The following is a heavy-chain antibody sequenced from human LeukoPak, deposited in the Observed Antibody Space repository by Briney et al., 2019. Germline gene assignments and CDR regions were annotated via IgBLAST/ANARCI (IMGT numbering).Heavy chain of an antibody. D-gene: IGHD3-16*01. V-gene: IGHV1-2*04. J-gene: IGHJ4*02. CDR1: FXGXX. CDR3: ARDAGDLYYFDY. CDR2: INPNSGGT. Sequence: FXGXXXXWVXXXPXQXXXXMAWINPNSGGTNYAQKFQGWVTMTRDTSISTAYMELSRLRSDDTAVYYCARDAGDLYYFDYWGQGTLVTVSS.